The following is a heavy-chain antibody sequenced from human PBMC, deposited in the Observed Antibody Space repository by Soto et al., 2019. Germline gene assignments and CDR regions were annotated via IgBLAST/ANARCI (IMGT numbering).Heavy chain of an antibody. V-gene: IGHV1-69*12. J-gene: IGHJ3*01. CDR2: IIPIFGTA. CDR1: GGTFSSYA. CDR3: ARDAGWAV. D-gene: IGHD1-26*01. Sequence: QVQLVQSGAEVKKPGSSVKISCKASGGTFSSYAISWLRQAPGQGLEWMGGIIPIFGTAKYAQKFKGRVTITADESTSTGYMELSSLRSEDRAVYYCARDAGWAVWGQEKMVTVCS.